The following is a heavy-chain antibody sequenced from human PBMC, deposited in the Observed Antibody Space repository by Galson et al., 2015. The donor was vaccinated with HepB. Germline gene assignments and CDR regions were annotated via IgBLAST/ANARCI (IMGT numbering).Heavy chain of an antibody. CDR3: ARDDCSSTSCYIGAYYYGMDV. V-gene: IGHV1-69*13. CDR1: GGTFSSYA. CDR2: IIPIFGTA. J-gene: IGHJ6*02. D-gene: IGHD2-2*01. Sequence: SVKVSCKASGGTFSSYAIXXVRQAPGQGLEWMGGIIPIFGTANYAQKFQGRVTITADESTSTAYMELSSLRSEDTAVYYCARDDCSSTSCYIGAYYYGMDVWGQGTTVTVSS.